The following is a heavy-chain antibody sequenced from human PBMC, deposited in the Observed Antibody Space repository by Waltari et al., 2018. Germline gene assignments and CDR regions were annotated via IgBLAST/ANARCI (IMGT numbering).Heavy chain of an antibody. CDR3: ARDQGNATTIPWRRAPSSP. J-gene: IGHJ4*02. CDR1: GGTFSSYA. V-gene: IGHV1-69*10. CDR2: ITPIPGNY. Sequence: QVQLVQSGAEVKKPGSSVKVSCKASGGTFSSYAISWVRQAPGQGLEWMGGITPIPGNYNYGQKFQGRVTSTADNSTSTAYMELSSLRSEDTAVYDCARDQGNATTIPWRRAPSSPWGQGTLVTVSS. D-gene: IGHD4-4*01.